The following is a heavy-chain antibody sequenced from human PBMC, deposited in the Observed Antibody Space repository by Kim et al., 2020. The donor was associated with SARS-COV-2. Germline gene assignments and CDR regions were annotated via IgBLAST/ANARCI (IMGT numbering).Heavy chain of an antibody. D-gene: IGHD3-22*01. CDR3: AREVDYDSSGGRGY. Sequence: SQKFQGRVTITRDTSASTAYMELSSLRSEDTAVYYCAREVDYDSSGGRGYWGQGTLVTVSS. V-gene: IGHV1-3*01. J-gene: IGHJ4*02.